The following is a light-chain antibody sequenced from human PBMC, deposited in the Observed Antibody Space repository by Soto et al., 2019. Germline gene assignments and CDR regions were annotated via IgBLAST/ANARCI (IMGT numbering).Light chain of an antibody. CDR3: QQFGSSRFT. V-gene: IGKV3-20*01. CDR1: QSVNSNY. Sequence: EIVLTKSPGTLSLSPGERATLSCRASQSVNSNYLAWYQQKPGQAPRLLIYGASNRATGIPDRFSGSGSGADFTHTISRLEPEDFAVYYCQQFGSSRFTFGPGTKVDIK. J-gene: IGKJ3*01. CDR2: GAS.